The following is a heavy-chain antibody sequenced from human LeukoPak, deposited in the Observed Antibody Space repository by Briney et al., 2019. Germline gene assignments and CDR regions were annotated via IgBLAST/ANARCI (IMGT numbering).Heavy chain of an antibody. D-gene: IGHD2-15*01. J-gene: IGHJ4*02. CDR3: ARGEDTPKNFDY. V-gene: IGHV4-34*01. CDR1: GGSFSGYY. CDR2: INHSGST. Sequence: KPSETLSLTCAVYGGSFSGYYWSWIRQPPGKGLEWIGEINHSGSTNYNPSLRSRVTISVDTSKNQFSLKVSSVTAADTAVYYCARGEDTPKNFDYWGQGTLVTVSS.